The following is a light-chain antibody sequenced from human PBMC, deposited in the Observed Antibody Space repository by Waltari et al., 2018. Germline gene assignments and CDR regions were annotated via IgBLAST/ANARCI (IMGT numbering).Light chain of an antibody. CDR2: EVT. CDR3: SSYAGSNNLV. J-gene: IGLJ2*01. Sequence: QSALTQPPSASGSPGQSVTISCTGTSSDVGAYVSWYQQHPGKAPKLMISEVTKRPSGVPDRFSGSKSGNTASRTVSGLQAEDEADYYCSSYAGSNNLVFGGGTKLTVL. V-gene: IGLV2-8*01. CDR1: SSDVGAY.